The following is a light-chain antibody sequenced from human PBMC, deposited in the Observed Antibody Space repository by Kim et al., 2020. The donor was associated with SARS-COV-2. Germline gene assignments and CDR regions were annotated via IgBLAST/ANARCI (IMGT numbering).Light chain of an antibody. V-gene: IGKV3-20*01. CDR1: QSVNSTC. J-gene: IGKJ1*01. Sequence: PGGRATLSIRARQSVNSTCLVWYQQKPREAPSLLLYDASSRATGIPDRISGSGSGTNFTLTISRLEPEDFAVYYCQQYGSSSRWTFGQGTKVDIK. CDR2: DAS. CDR3: QQYGSSSRWT.